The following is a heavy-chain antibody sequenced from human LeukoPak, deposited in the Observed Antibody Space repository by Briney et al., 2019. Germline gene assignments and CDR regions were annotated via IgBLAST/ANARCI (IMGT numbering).Heavy chain of an antibody. CDR3: AREYYDSSGYSAFDP. CDR2: IYHSGST. CDR1: GGSISSGGYY. D-gene: IGHD3-22*01. V-gene: IGHV4-31*03. Sequence: SETLSLTCTVSGGSISSGGYYWSWIRQHPGKGLEWIGYIYHSGSTYYNPSLKSRVTISVDTSKNQFSLKLSSVTAADTAVYYCAREYYDSSGYSAFDPWGQGTLVTVSS. J-gene: IGHJ5*02.